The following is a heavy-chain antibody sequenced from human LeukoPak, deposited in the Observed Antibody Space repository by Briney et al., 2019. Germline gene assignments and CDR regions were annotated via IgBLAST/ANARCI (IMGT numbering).Heavy chain of an antibody. CDR3: AREGYGGNSDTDVPFDY. CDR1: GFTVSSNY. V-gene: IGHV3-66*01. J-gene: IGHJ4*02. D-gene: IGHD4-23*01. CDR2: IYSGGST. Sequence: GGSLRLSCAAYGFTVSSNYMSWVRQAPGKGLEWVSVIYSGGSTYYADSVKGRFTISRDNSKNTLYLQMNSLRAEDTAVYYCAREGYGGNSDTDVPFDYWGQGTLVTVSS.